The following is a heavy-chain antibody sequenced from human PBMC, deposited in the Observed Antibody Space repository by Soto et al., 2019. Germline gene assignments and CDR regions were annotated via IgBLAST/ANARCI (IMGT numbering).Heavy chain of an antibody. CDR3: ARDGGFQLLLSEYYFDY. V-gene: IGHV3-48*01. D-gene: IGHD2-2*01. CDR2: ISSSSSTI. Sequence: EVQLVESGGGLVQPGGSLRLSCAASGFTFSSYSMNWVRQAPGKGLEWVSYISSSSSTIYYADSVKGRFTISRDNAKNSLYLQMNSLRAEDTAVYYCARDGGFQLLLSEYYFDYWGQGTLVTVSS. J-gene: IGHJ4*02. CDR1: GFTFSSYS.